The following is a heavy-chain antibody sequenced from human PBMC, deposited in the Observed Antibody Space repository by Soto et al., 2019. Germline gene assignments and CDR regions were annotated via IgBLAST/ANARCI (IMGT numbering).Heavy chain of an antibody. CDR3: ARDYIAAAGMVRDYYYGMDV. J-gene: IGHJ6*02. D-gene: IGHD6-13*01. Sequence: QVQLVQSGAEVKKPGASVKVSCKASGYTFTGYYMHWVRQAPGQGLEWMGWINPNSGGTNYAQKFQGWVTMTRETSISTAYMELSRLRSDDTAVYYCARDYIAAAGMVRDYYYGMDVWGQGTTVTVSS. CDR2: INPNSGGT. CDR1: GYTFTGYY. V-gene: IGHV1-2*04.